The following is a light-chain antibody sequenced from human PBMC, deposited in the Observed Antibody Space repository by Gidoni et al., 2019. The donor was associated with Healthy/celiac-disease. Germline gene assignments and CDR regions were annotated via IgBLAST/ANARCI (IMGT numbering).Light chain of an antibody. Sequence: VMTQSPATLSVSPGERATLSCRASQSVSSNLAWYQQKPGQAPRLLIYGASTRATGIPARFSGSGSGTEFTLTISSLQSEDFAVYYCQQYNNWPPWTFGQGTKVEIK. CDR3: QQYNNWPPWT. J-gene: IGKJ1*01. V-gene: IGKV3-15*01. CDR2: GAS. CDR1: QSVSSN.